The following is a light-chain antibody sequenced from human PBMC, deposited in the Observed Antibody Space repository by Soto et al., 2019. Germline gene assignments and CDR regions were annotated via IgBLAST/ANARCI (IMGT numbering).Light chain of an antibody. CDR1: SSDVGGYNY. CDR2: EVS. J-gene: IGLJ1*01. Sequence: QSVLTQPASVSGPPGQSITISCTGTSSDVGGYNYVSWYQQHPGKAPKLMIYEVSNRPSGVSNRFSGSKSGNTASLTISGLQAEDEADYYCSSYTSSSILYVFGTGTKLTVL. CDR3: SSYTSSSILYV. V-gene: IGLV2-14*01.